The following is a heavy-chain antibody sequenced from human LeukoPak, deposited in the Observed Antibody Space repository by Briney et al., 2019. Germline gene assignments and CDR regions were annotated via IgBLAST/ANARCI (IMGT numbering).Heavy chain of an antibody. J-gene: IGHJ4*02. D-gene: IGHD2-21*02. CDR3: AKDGDSYY. V-gene: IGHV3-30*18. Sequence: LEWVAVISYDGSNKYYADSVKGRFTISRDNSKNTLYLQMNSLRAEDTAVYYCAKDGDSYYWGQGTLVTVSS. CDR2: ISYDGSNK.